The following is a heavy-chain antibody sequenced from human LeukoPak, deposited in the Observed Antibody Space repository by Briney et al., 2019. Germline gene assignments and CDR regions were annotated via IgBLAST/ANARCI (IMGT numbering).Heavy chain of an antibody. CDR3: ARGRFGGSYRYLDY. Sequence: PSETLSLTCTVSGGSISSGGYYWSWIRQPPGKGLEWIGEINHSGSTNYNPSLKSRVTISVDTSKNQFSLKLSSVTAADTAVYYCARGRFGGSYRYLDYWGQGTLVTVSS. J-gene: IGHJ4*02. V-gene: IGHV4-39*07. CDR1: GGSISSGGYY. CDR2: INHSGST. D-gene: IGHD1-26*01.